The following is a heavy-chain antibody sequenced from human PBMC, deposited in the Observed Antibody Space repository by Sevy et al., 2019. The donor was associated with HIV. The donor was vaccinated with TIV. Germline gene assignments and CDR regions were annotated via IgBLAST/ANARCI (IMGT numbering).Heavy chain of an antibody. J-gene: IGHJ4*02. CDR1: GYRFTSYW. CDR2: IYSDDSDV. V-gene: IGHV5-51*01. CDR3: ARRFYDSTGYPQYFFDH. Sequence: GESLKISCRGSGYRFTSYWIAWVRQVPGKGLEWMGIIYSDDSDVRYSPSLQGQVTISVDKSISTAYLQWRSLEASDTAMYFCARRFYDSTGYPQYFFDHWGQGTLVTVSS. D-gene: IGHD3-22*01.